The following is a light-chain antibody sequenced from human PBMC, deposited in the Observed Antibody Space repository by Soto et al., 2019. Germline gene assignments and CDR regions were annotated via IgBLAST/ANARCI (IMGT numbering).Light chain of an antibody. CDR3: CSYVGSSILM. CDR1: SSDVGLYNL. Sequence: QSALTQPASVSGSPGQSITISCTGTSSDVGLYNLVSWYQQLPGKAPKLIIYEVNEQPSGISDRFYGSKSGNTASLTISGLQDEDEADYYCCSYVGSSILMFGGGTKLTVL. J-gene: IGLJ3*02. CDR2: EVN. V-gene: IGLV2-23*02.